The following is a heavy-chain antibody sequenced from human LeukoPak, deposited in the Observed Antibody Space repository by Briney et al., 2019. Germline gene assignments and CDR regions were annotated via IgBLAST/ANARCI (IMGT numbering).Heavy chain of an antibody. D-gene: IGHD3-10*01. CDR3: ARRYGSGSYYYFDY. J-gene: IGHJ4*02. V-gene: IGHV1-46*01. CDR2: IDPNDGST. Sequence: GASVKVSCKASGYTFTSYGISWVRQAPGQGPEWIGKIDPNDGSTSYAQKFQGRVTMTRDTSTSTAYMELSSLRSEDTAVYYCARRYGSGSYYYFDYWGQGTLVTVSS. CDR1: GYTFTSYG.